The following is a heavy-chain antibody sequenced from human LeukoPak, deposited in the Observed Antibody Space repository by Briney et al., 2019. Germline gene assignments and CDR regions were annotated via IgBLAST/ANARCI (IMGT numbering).Heavy chain of an antibody. CDR2: INLNSGGT. CDR3: ATSTYYYDSSAPPDDV. J-gene: IGHJ6*04. Sequence: GASVKVSCKASGYTFTDYSMHWVRQAPGQGLEWMGWINLNSGGTNYAQKLQGRVTMTTDTSTSTAYMELRSLRSDDTAVYYCATSTYYYDSSAPPDDVWGKGTTVTISS. V-gene: IGHV1-2*02. CDR1: GYTFTDYS. D-gene: IGHD3-22*01.